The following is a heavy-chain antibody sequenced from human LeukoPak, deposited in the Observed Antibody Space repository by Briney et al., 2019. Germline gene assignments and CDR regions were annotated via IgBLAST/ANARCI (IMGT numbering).Heavy chain of an antibody. D-gene: IGHD6-6*01. CDR2: INPNSGGT. J-gene: IGHJ4*02. Sequence: GASVKVSCKASGYTFTGYYMHWVRQAPGQGLEWMGWINPNSGGTNYAQKFQGRVTMTRDTSIRTAYMELSRLRSDDTAVYYCAFGIAARPALYYFDYWGQGTLVTVSS. V-gene: IGHV1-2*02. CDR3: AFGIAARPALYYFDY. CDR1: GYTFTGYY.